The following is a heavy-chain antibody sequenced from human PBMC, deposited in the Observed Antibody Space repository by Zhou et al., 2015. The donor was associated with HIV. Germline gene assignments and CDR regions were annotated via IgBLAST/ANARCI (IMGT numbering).Heavy chain of an antibody. D-gene: IGHD2/OR15-2a*01. J-gene: IGHJ3*01. CDR2: ISDSGDNT. Sequence: EVQLFGVWGEAWYSLGGSLRLSCAASGFTFSSYAMSWVRQAPGKGLEWVSTISDSGDNTYYADSVKGRFTISRDTSKNTLYLQMNSLRAEDTAVYYCAKVLRGMNMAFDVWGQGTMVTVSS. CDR3: AKVLRGMNMAFDV. V-gene: IGHV3-23*01. CDR1: GFTFSSYA.